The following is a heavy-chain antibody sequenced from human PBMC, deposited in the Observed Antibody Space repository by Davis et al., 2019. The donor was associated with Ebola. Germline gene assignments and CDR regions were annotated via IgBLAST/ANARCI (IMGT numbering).Heavy chain of an antibody. CDR1: GGSISSGGYY. Sequence: LRLSCTVSGGSISSGGYYWSWIRQHPGKGLEWIGYIYYSGSTNYNPSLKSRVTISVDTSKNQFSLKLSSVTAADTAMYYCARRGTSSWYAGWFDPWGQGTLVTVSS. CDR2: IYYSGST. V-gene: IGHV4-31*03. J-gene: IGHJ5*02. D-gene: IGHD6-13*01. CDR3: ARRGTSSWYAGWFDP.